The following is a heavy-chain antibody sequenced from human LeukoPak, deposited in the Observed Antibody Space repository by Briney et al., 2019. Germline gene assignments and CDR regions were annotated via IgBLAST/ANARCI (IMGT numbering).Heavy chain of an antibody. J-gene: IGHJ4*02. Sequence: GGSLRLSCAASGFTFDDYAMHWVRQAPGKGLEWASGISWNSGSIGYADSVKGRFTISRDNAKNSLYLQMNSLRAEDTALYYCAKGYCSSTSCYDLDYWGQGTLVTVSS. CDR3: AKGYCSSTSCYDLDY. CDR1: GFTFDDYA. V-gene: IGHV3-9*01. CDR2: ISWNSGSI. D-gene: IGHD2-2*01.